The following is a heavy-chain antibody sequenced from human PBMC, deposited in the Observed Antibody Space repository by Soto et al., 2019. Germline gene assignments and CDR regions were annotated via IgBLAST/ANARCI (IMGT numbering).Heavy chain of an antibody. CDR3: AKDGFLDYYDFWSGQRGYFDY. CDR1: GFTFSSYA. J-gene: IGHJ4*02. Sequence: PGGSLILSCAASGFTFSSYAMSWVRQAPGKGLEWVSAISGSGGSTYYADSVKGRFTISRDNSKNTLYLQMNSLRAEDTAVYYCAKDGFLDYYDFWSGQRGYFDYWGQRTLVTVSS. D-gene: IGHD3-3*01. V-gene: IGHV3-23*01. CDR2: ISGSGGST.